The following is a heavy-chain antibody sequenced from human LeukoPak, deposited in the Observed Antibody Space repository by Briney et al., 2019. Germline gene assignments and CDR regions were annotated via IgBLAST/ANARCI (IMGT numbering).Heavy chain of an antibody. CDR2: ISAYNGNT. J-gene: IGHJ4*02. Sequence: GASVKVSCRASGYTFTSYGISWVRQAPGQGLEWMGWISAYNGNTNYAQKFQGRVTITADESTSTAYMELSSLRSDDTAVYYCARGGGHDYSVYYFDYWGQGTLVTVSS. CDR3: ARGGGHDYSVYYFDY. CDR1: GYTFTSYG. V-gene: IGHV1-18*01. D-gene: IGHD4-11*01.